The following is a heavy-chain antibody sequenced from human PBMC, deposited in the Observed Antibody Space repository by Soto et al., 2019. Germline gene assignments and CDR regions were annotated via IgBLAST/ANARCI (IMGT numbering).Heavy chain of an antibody. CDR3: ARLEGLATISYYFDF. CDR2: IYYRGNA. CDR1: DDSINSDKYY. Sequence: QLQLQESGPGLVKPSETLSLTCSVSDDSINSDKYYWGWIRQPPGKGLEWIGSIYYRGNAYYNPSLQTRVTISPNKSKRQFSLKLNSVTAADSAVYFCARLEGLATISYYFDFWGPGALVTVSS. D-gene: IGHD3-9*01. V-gene: IGHV4-39*01. J-gene: IGHJ4*02.